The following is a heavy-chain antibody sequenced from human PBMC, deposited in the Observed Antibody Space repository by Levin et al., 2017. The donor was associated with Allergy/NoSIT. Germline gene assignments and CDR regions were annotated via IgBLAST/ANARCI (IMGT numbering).Heavy chain of an antibody. D-gene: IGHD3-16*02. CDR3: ARAVDRGYPFDY. Sequence: TPSETLSLTCTVSGGPTMNYFWNWIRQSPGKGLEWIGYVHDIGTTSYNPSLKSRVTMSIDTSKNHFSLTLTSLTAADTAVYFCARAVDRGYPFDYWGHGTLVTVPS. V-gene: IGHV4-59*08. CDR2: VHDIGTT. J-gene: IGHJ4*01. CDR1: GGPTMNYF.